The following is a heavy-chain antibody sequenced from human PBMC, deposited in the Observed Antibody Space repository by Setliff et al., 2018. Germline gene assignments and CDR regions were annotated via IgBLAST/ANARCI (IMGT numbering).Heavy chain of an antibody. CDR2: INWSGGST. CDR1: GFTFDDYG. Sequence: GSLRLSCAASGFTFDDYGMSWVRQAPGKGLEWVSGINWSGGSTGYADSVKGRFTISRDNSKNTLYLQMGSLRAEDMAVYYCARSRTGEYSSGWLNWFDPWGQGTLVTVSS. D-gene: IGHD6-19*01. CDR3: ARSRTGEYSSGWLNWFDP. V-gene: IGHV3-20*04. J-gene: IGHJ5*02.